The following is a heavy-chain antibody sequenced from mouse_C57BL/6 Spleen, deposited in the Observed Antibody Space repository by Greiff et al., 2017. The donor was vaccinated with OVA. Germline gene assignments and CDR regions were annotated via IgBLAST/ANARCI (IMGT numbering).Heavy chain of an antibody. Sequence: DVKLVESGGGLVKPGGSLKLSCAASGFTFSDYGMHWVRQAPEKGLEWVAYISSGSSTIYYADTVKGRFTISRDNAKNTLFLQMTSLRSEDTAMYYCETGSRWYFDYWGQGTTLTVSS. CDR2: ISSGSSTI. CDR3: ETGSRWYFDY. J-gene: IGHJ2*01. CDR1: GFTFSDYG. V-gene: IGHV5-17*01. D-gene: IGHD1-1*01.